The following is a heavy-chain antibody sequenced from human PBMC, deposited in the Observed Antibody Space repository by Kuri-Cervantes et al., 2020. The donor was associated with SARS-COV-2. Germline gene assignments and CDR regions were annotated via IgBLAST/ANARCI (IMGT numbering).Heavy chain of an antibody. J-gene: IGHJ4*02. CDR3: ARAVSRVVVTPFDY. D-gene: IGHD3-22*01. V-gene: IGHV1-3*01. CDR1: GYTFTSYA. Sequence: ASVKVSCKASGYTFTSYAMHWVRQAPGQRLEWMGWINAGNGNTKYSQKFQGRVTITRDTSASTAYMELSSLRSEDMAVYYCARAVSRVVVTPFDYWGQGTLVTVSS. CDR2: INAGNGNT.